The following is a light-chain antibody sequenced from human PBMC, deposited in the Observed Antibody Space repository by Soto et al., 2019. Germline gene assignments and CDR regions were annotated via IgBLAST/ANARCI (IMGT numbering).Light chain of an antibody. Sequence: QSALTQPASVSGSPGQAITVSCSGTSGDIGAHNFVSWYQQHPGKAPKLIIYEVINRPSGVSDRFSGSKSGNTASLTISGLQSEDEADYYCNSYTTSNTFVLGSGTKVTVL. CDR2: EVI. J-gene: IGLJ1*01. V-gene: IGLV2-14*03. CDR3: NSYTTSNTFV. CDR1: SGDIGAHNF.